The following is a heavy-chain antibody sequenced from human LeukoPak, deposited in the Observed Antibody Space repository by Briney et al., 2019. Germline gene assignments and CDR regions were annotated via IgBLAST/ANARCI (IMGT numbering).Heavy chain of an antibody. CDR1: GFTFSSYW. J-gene: IGHJ4*02. CDR2: INWNGGGI. V-gene: IGHV3-20*04. Sequence: SGGSLRLSCAASGFTFSSYWMHWVRQVPGQGLKWVSGINWNGGGIIYADSVKGRFTISRDNAKNSLYLQMNSLRAEDTALYYCATYSFDRGYYFDYWGQGTLVTVSS. D-gene: IGHD3-22*01. CDR3: ATYSFDRGYYFDY.